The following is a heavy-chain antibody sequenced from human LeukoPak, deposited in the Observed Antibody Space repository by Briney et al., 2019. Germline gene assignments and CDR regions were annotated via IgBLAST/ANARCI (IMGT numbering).Heavy chain of an antibody. CDR1: GFTFSSYA. J-gene: IGHJ4*02. Sequence: GGSLRLSCAASGFTFSSYAMSWVRQAPGKGLEWVTAISGSGGSTYYADSVKGRFTISRDNSKNTLYLQRNSLRAEDTAVYYCAKDSPGYSSGWYRSPRNYFDYWGQGTLVTVSS. D-gene: IGHD6-19*01. V-gene: IGHV3-23*01. CDR3: AKDSPGYSSGWYRSPRNYFDY. CDR2: ISGSGGST.